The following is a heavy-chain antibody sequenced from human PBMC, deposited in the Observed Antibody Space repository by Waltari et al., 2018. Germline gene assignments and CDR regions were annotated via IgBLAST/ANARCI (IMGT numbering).Heavy chain of an antibody. J-gene: IGHJ4*02. Sequence: EVHLVESGGGLVQPGGSLTLSCAGSAFTFSDYAFHWVRQSPGKGLEWVSRIRSDERHNTYGDSLKGRFIISRDNAKNTVYLQMTSLTLDDTAMYYCGRAASGTYSPDYWGRGTLVTVSS. CDR3: GRAASGTYSPDY. D-gene: IGHD1-26*01. CDR1: AFTFSDYA. CDR2: IRSDERHN. V-gene: IGHV3-74*03.